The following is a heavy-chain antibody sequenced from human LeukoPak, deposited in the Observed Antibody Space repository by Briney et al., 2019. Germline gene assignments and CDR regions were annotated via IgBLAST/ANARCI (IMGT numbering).Heavy chain of an antibody. J-gene: IGHJ6*04. V-gene: IGHV4-34*01. CDR2: INHGGST. Sequence: SETLSLTCAVYGVSFSDYYWSWIRQPPGKGLEWIGEINHGGSTNYNPSLKSRVTISVDTSKNQFSLKLSSVTAADTAVYYCARTILGGYGMDVWDKGTTVTVSS. CDR1: GVSFSDYY. CDR3: ARTILGGYGMDV. D-gene: IGHD3-10*01.